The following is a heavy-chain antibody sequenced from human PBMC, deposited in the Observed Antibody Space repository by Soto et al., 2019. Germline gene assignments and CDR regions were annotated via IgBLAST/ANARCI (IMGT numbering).Heavy chain of an antibody. CDR3: AKDRQYPRDYFHY. Sequence: SLRLSCVASGFTFSKHALAWVRQAPGKGLEWVSAISGSGASTYDSDSVKGRFVISRDNSNNTLYLQMDSLRAEDTAVYYCAKDRQYPRDYFHYWGQGTLVTVSS. CDR1: GFTFSKHA. V-gene: IGHV3-23*01. D-gene: IGHD4-4*01. J-gene: IGHJ4*02. CDR2: ISGSGAST.